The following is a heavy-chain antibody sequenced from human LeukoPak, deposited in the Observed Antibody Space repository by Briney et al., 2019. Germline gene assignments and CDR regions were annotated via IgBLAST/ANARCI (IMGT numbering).Heavy chain of an antibody. CDR1: GYSISSGYY. CDR2: IYHSGST. D-gene: IGHD2-15*01. J-gene: IGHJ5*02. CDR3: ARGGSFDP. V-gene: IGHV4-38-2*02. Sequence: SETLSLTCTVSGYSISSGYYWGWIRQPPGKGLEWIGSIYHSGSTYYNPSLKSRVTISVDTSKNQFSLKLSSVTAADTAVYYCARGGSFDPWGQGTLVTVSS.